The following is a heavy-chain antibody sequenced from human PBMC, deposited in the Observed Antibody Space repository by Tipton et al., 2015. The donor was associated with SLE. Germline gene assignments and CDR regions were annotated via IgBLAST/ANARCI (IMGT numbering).Heavy chain of an antibody. CDR2: IYYSGST. J-gene: IGHJ5*02. CDR3: ARPHVPFA. Sequence: TLSLTCTVSGGSISSSSYYWGWIRQPPGKGLEWIGSIYYSGSTYYNPSLKSRVTISADRSISTAYLQWKSLKASDTAMYYCARPHVPFAWGQGTLVTVSS. V-gene: IGHV4-39*07. CDR1: GGSISSSSYY.